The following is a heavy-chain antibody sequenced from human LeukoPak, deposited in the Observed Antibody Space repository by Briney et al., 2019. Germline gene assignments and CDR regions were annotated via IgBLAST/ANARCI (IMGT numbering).Heavy chain of an antibody. CDR1: GFTFSSHA. V-gene: IGHV3-23*01. CDR3: AKGTTTLVVTKIDY. CDR2: ITSSGGAT. Sequence: PGGSLRLSCAASGFTFSSHAMSWVRQAPGKGLEWVSSITSSGGATYYADSVKGRFTISRDNSKNTLYLQMNSLRAEDTAVYYCAKGTTTLVVTKIDYWGQGTLVTVSS. J-gene: IGHJ4*02. D-gene: IGHD4-23*01.